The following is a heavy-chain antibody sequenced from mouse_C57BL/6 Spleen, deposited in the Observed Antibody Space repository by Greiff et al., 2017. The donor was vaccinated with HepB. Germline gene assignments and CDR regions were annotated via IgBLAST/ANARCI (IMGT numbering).Heavy chain of an antibody. CDR1: GYTFTSYW. V-gene: IGHV1-72*01. D-gene: IGHD1-1*01. CDR2: IDPNSGGT. CDR3: ARPHYYGSSYEKGYYFDY. Sequence: VKLVESGAELVKPGASVKLSCKASGYTFTSYWMHWVKQRPGRGLEWIGRIDPNSGGTKYNEKFKSKATLTVDKTSSTAYMQLSSLTSEDSAVYYCARPHYYGSSYEKGYYFDYWGQGTTLTVSS. J-gene: IGHJ2*01.